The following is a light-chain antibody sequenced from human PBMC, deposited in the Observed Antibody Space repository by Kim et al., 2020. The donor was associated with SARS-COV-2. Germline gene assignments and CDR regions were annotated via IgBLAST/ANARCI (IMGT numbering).Light chain of an antibody. J-gene: IGLJ3*02. Sequence: GPRITISCSESSSDIGSNTVNWYQQFPGTTPKLLTYSNTQRPSGVPDRFSGSKSGTSASLAITELQSEDEADYYCASWDDSLGGWVFGGGTKLTVL. CDR2: SNT. CDR3: ASWDDSLGGWV. V-gene: IGLV1-44*01. CDR1: SSDIGSNT.